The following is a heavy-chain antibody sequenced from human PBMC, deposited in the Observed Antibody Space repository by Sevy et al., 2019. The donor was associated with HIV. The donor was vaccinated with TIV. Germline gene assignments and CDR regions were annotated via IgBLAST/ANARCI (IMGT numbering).Heavy chain of an antibody. J-gene: IGHJ4*02. CDR1: GFPFNNYA. CDR3: AKDRXYYESTVHF. V-gene: IGHV3-30*02. D-gene: IGHD3-22*01. Sequence: GGSLRLSCEASGFPFNNYAMQWVRQAPGKGLEWVAFLRFDGSEKYYADSVKGRFTISRDNSKNTLFLQMTRLKTEDTAVYYCAKDRXYYESTVHFWGQXALVTVSS. CDR2: LRFDGSEK.